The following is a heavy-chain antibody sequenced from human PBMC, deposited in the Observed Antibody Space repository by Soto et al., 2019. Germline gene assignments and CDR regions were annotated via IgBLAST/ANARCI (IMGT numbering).Heavy chain of an antibody. CDR1: GGSFSGYY. D-gene: IGHD3-10*01. J-gene: IGHJ4*02. V-gene: IGHV4-34*01. CDR2: INHSGST. CDR3: ARGREGVREALDY. Sequence: PSVTLSLTCAVYGGSFSGYYWSWIRQPQGKGLEWIGEINHSGSTNYNPSLKSRVTISVDTSKNQFSLKLSSVTAADTAVYYCARGREGVREALDYWGQGTLVTVSS.